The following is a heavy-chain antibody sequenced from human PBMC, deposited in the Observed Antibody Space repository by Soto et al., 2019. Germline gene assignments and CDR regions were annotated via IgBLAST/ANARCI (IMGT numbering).Heavy chain of an antibody. D-gene: IGHD6-19*01. CDR3: ASLYSSGWYSKMDV. Sequence: SLTCAVYGGSFSGYYWSWIRQPPGKGLEWIGEINHSGSTNYNPSLKSRVTISVDTSKNQFSLKLSSVTAADTAVYYCASLYSSGWYSKMDVWGKGTTVTVSS. J-gene: IGHJ6*04. CDR2: INHSGST. V-gene: IGHV4-34*01. CDR1: GGSFSGYY.